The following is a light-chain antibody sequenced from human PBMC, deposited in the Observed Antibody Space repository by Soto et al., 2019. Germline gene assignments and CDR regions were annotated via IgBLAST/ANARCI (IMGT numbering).Light chain of an antibody. J-gene: IGLJ1*01. CDR2: EVS. CDR3: AAWDDNFSTYV. Sequence: QSVLPQPPSASGSPGQSVTISCTGISSDVGGYNYVSWYQQHPGKAPKLMIYEVSKRPSGVPDRFSGSKSGTSASLAISGLRSEDEADYYCAAWDDNFSTYVFGSGTRSPS. V-gene: IGLV2-8*01. CDR1: SSDVGGYNY.